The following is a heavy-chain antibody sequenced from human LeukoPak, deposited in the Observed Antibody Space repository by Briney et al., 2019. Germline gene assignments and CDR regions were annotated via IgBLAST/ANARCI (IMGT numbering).Heavy chain of an antibody. CDR2: IWYDGSNK. V-gene: IGHV3-33*01. CDR3: ARDLVDYVWGSYRRNWFDP. D-gene: IGHD3-16*02. Sequence: GGSLRLSCAASGFTFSSYGMHWVRQAPGKGLEWVAVIWYDGSNKYYADSVKGRFTISRDNSKNTLYLQMNSLRAEDTAVYYCARDLVDYVWGSYRRNWFDPWGQGTLVTVSS. CDR1: GFTFSSYG. J-gene: IGHJ5*02.